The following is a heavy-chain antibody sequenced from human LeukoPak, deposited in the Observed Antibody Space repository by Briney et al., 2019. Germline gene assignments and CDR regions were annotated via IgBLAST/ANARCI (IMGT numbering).Heavy chain of an antibody. D-gene: IGHD6-6*01. CDR2: INHSGDT. V-gene: IGHV4-34*01. Sequence: SETLSLTCAVYGGSFSGYYWSWIRQPPGEGLEWIGEINHSGDTKYNPSLKSRVTILVDTSKNQFSLKLTSVTAADTAVYFCARVAAPQRTYWYFDLWGRGALVPVSS. J-gene: IGHJ2*01. CDR1: GGSFSGYY. CDR3: ARVAAPQRTYWYFDL.